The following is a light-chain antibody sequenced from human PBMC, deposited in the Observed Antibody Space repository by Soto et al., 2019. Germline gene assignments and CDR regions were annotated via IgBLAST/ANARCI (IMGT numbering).Light chain of an antibody. V-gene: IGKV3-11*01. J-gene: IGKJ2*01. Sequence: EIVLTQSPATLSLSPGERATLSCRVSRSVNSYLAWYQQKPGQAPRLLIYDASNRATGIPARFSGSGSGTDFTLTISNLEPEDFAVYYCQQRTNWPPYTFGQGTKLEIK. CDR3: QQRTNWPPYT. CDR1: RSVNSY. CDR2: DAS.